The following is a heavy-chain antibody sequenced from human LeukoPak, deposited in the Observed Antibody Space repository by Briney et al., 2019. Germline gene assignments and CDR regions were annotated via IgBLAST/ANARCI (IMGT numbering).Heavy chain of an antibody. J-gene: IGHJ3*02. CDR2: IYYSGST. Sequence: SETLSLTRTVSGGSISSYYWSWIRQPPGKGLEWIGYIYYSGSTNYNPSLKSRVTKSVDTSKNQFSLKLSSVTAADTAVYYCARMPITMIVARAFDIWGQGTMVTVSS. CDR1: GGSISSYY. D-gene: IGHD3-22*01. CDR3: ARMPITMIVARAFDI. V-gene: IGHV4-59*01.